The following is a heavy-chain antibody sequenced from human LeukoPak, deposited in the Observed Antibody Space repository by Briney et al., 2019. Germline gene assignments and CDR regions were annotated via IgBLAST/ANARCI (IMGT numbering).Heavy chain of an antibody. Sequence: SETLSLTCNVSGYSISSGYYWGWIRQPPGKGLQWIGTIYHSGSTYYNPSLKSRVTISVDTSKNQFSLKLSSVTAADTAVYYCARGPRKWRWLPTHGFWREYYFDYWGQGTLVTVSS. V-gene: IGHV4-38-2*02. J-gene: IGHJ4*02. CDR3: ARGPRKWRWLPTHGFWREYYFDY. CDR2: IYHSGST. D-gene: IGHD2-15*01. CDR1: GYSISSGYY.